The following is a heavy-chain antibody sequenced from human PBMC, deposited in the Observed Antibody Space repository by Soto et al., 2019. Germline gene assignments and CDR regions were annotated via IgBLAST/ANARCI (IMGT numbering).Heavy chain of an antibody. V-gene: IGHV1-24*01. D-gene: IGHD3-22*01. J-gene: IGHJ4*02. Sequence: ASVKVSCKVSGYTLTELSMHWVRQAPGKGLEWMGGFDPKDGETIYAQKFQGRVTMTEDTSTDTAYMELSSLRSEDTAVYYCATVPRTYYYDSSGYYYFDCWGQGTRGTVS. CDR2: FDPKDGET. CDR1: GYTLTELS. CDR3: ATVPRTYYYDSSGYYYFDC.